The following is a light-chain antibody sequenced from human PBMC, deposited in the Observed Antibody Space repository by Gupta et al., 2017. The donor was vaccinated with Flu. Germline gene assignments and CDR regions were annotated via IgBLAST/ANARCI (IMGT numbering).Light chain of an antibody. J-gene: IGKJ2*01. V-gene: IGKV3-20*01. CDR2: CAS. Sequence: ELVLTQSPGTLSLSPGERATLSCRASRSISSSYLAGYQQKPGQAARLLIYCASSRATGIPDRFSGSGSGTDFTLTISRREPEDYAVYYCQRYDSRPRYTFGQGTXLEIK. CDR3: QRYDSRPRYT. CDR1: RSISSSY.